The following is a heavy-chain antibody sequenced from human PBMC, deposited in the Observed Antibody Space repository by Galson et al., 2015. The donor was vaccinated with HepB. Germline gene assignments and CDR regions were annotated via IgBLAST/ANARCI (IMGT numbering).Heavy chain of an antibody. CDR2: ISGSGGST. CDR3: AKIPYDSSGYYFDY. Sequence: SLRLSCAASGFTFSDYYMSWIRQAPGKGLEWVSAISGSGGSTYYADSVKGRFTISRDNSKNTLYLQMNSLRAEDTAVYYCAKIPYDSSGYYFDYWGQGTLVTVPS. CDR1: GFTFSDYY. V-gene: IGHV3-23*01. J-gene: IGHJ4*02. D-gene: IGHD3-22*01.